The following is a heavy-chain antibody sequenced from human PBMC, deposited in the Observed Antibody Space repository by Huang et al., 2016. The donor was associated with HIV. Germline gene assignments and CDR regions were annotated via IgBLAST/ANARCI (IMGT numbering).Heavy chain of an antibody. CDR1: GGSFSGYY. CDR3: ARERMMSWLDDHDAFDI. J-gene: IGHJ3*02. V-gene: IGHV4-34*01. CDR2: INHSVST. D-gene: IGHD1-1*01. Sequence: QVQLQQWGAGLLKPSATLSLTCAVYGGSFSGYYWSWIRQSPGKGLEWIGEINHSVSTNYNPSLKSRLTISVDTSKNQFSLKLSSVTAADTAVYYCARERMMSWLDDHDAFDIWGQGTMVTVSS.